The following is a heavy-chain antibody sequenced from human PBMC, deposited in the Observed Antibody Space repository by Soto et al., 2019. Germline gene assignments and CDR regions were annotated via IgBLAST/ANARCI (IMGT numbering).Heavy chain of an antibody. CDR1: GFTFSSYS. D-gene: IGHD6-13*01. Sequence: PGGSLRLSCAASGFTFSSYSMNWVRQAPGKGLEWVSSISSSSSYIYYADSVKGRFTISRDNAKNSLYLQMNSLRAEDTAVYYCARDHIAAAGTPSPIWGQGTLVTSPQ. V-gene: IGHV3-21*01. CDR2: ISSSSSYI. CDR3: ARDHIAAAGTPSPI. J-gene: IGHJ4*02.